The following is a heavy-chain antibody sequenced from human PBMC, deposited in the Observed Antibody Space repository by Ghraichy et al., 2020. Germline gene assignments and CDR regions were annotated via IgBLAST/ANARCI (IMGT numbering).Heavy chain of an antibody. D-gene: IGHD2-2*03. V-gene: IGHV4-38-2*02. CDR1: GYSISSAYY. Sequence: SETLSLTCTVSGYSISSAYYWGWIRQPPGKGLEWIGSISHSGSTYYNSSLKSRVTISVDMSKNQFSLKLSSVTAADTAVYYCARDGSGYCSSTTCNNWFAPWGQRTLVTVSS. CDR2: ISHSGST. J-gene: IGHJ5*02. CDR3: ARDGSGYCSSTTCNNWFAP.